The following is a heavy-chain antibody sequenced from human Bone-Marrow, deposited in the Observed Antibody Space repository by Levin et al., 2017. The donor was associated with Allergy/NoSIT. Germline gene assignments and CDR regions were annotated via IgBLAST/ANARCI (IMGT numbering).Heavy chain of an antibody. V-gene: IGHV2-5*01. CDR3: AHRYTNKWELLPGFDP. D-gene: IGHD1-26*01. Sequence: SGPTLVKPTQTLTLTCTFSGFSLSTSGVGVGWIRQPPGKALEWLALIYWNDDKRYSPSLKSRLTITKDTSKNQVVLTMTNMDPVDTATYYCAHRYTNKWELLPGFDPWGQGTLVTVSS. J-gene: IGHJ5*02. CDR1: GFSLSTSGVG. CDR2: IYWNDDK.